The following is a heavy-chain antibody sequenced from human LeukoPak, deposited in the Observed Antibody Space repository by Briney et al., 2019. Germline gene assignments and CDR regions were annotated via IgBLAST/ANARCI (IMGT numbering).Heavy chain of an antibody. CDR1: GGTFSSYA. CDR2: IIPIFGTA. D-gene: IGHD3-22*01. Sequence: SVKVSCKASGGTFSSYAISWVRQAPGQGLEWMGGIIPIFGTANYAQKFQGRVTITADESTSTAYMELSSLRSEDTAVYYCARPLGYYDSSGRGAFDIWGQGTMVTVSS. CDR3: ARPLGYYDSSGRGAFDI. J-gene: IGHJ3*02. V-gene: IGHV1-69*01.